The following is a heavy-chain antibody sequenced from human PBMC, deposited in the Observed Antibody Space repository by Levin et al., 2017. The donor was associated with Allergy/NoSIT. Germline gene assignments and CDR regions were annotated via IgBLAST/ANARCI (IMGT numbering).Heavy chain of an antibody. J-gene: IGHJ4*02. CDR3: ARGQPSGSYYDYYYFDY. CDR2: ISSSSSYT. Sequence: GGSLRLSCAASGFTFSDYYMSWIRQAPGKGLEWVSYISSSSSYTNYADSVKGRFTISRDNAKNSLYLQMNSLRAEDTAVYYCARGQPSGSYYDYYYFDYWGQGTLVTVSS. V-gene: IGHV3-11*05. CDR1: GFTFSDYY. D-gene: IGHD1-26*01.